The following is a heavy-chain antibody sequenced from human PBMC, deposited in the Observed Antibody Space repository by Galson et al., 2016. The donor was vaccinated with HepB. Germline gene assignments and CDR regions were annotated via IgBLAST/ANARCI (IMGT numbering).Heavy chain of an antibody. J-gene: IGHJ4*02. V-gene: IGHV4-59*01. CDR1: GGSISSYY. D-gene: IGHD4-11*01. Sequence: SETLSLTCTVSGGSISSYYWNWIRQFPGKGLEWIGFIHYSGSTNYNPSLKSRVTISVDTSKNQFSLRLSSVTAADTAVYYCARCDSNYILELGYWGQGNLVTVSS. CDR3: ARCDSNYILELGY. CDR2: IHYSGST.